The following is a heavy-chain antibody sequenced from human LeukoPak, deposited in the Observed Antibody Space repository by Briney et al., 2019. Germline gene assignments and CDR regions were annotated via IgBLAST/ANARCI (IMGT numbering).Heavy chain of an antibody. CDR1: GFTFSSAA. CDR3: AKGAQVNSGYHPAS. V-gene: IGHV3-23*01. CDR2: ITGSDDTT. D-gene: IGHD3-22*01. Sequence: PGGSLSLSCAASGFTFSSAALTWVRQAPGKGLEWVPTITGSDDTTYYADSVKGRFIISRDYSKNTLHLQMNSLRVDDTATYYCAKGAQVNSGYHPASWGEGTLVTVSS. J-gene: IGHJ5*02.